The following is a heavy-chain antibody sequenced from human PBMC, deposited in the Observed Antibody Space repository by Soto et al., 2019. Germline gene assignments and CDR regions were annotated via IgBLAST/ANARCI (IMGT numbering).Heavy chain of an antibody. V-gene: IGHV1-18*01. J-gene: IGHJ6*02. CDR2: ISAYNGNT. CDR3: ARDEGIAAAGTGNYYYGMDV. Sequence: GASVKVSCKASGYTFTSYGISWVRQAPGQGLEWMGWISAYNGNTNYAQKLQGRVTMTTDTSTSTAYMELRSLRSDDTAVYYCARDEGIAAAGTGNYYYGMDVWGQGTTVTVSS. CDR1: GYTFTSYG. D-gene: IGHD6-13*01.